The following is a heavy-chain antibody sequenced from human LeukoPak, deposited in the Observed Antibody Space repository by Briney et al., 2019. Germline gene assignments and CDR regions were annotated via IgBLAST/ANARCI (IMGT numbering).Heavy chain of an antibody. V-gene: IGHV4-61*02. D-gene: IGHD3-3*01. CDR3: ARAPNYDFWSGYLDY. CDR1: GDSISSDDYY. J-gene: IGHJ4*02. Sequence: SQTLSLTCTVSGDSISSDDYYWSWIRQPAGKGLEWIGRFAASGNSNYNPSLKSRLTISVDTSKNQFSLKLSSVTAADTAVYYCARAPNYDFWSGYLDYWGQGTLVTVSS. CDR2: FAASGNS.